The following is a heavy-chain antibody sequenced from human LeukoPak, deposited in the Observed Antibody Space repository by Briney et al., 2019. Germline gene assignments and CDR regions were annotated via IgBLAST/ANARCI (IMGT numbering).Heavy chain of an antibody. J-gene: IGHJ4*02. Sequence: GASVKLSCKLSGSSLPDLPIQWVRQAGTKGLEWMAGFDLENAEIVYAQKFQGRVTMTEDTSTDTAYLELTSLTSDDTALYYCATRGSDFWSGFDHWGQGTQVTVSS. V-gene: IGHV1-24*01. CDR2: FDLENAEI. CDR3: ATRGSDFWSGFDH. CDR1: GSSLPDLP. D-gene: IGHD3-3*01.